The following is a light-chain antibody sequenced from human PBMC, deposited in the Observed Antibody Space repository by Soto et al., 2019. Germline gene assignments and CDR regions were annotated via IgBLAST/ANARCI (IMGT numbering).Light chain of an antibody. J-gene: IGKJ4*01. CDR1: QSISSY. CDR2: AAS. CDR3: QQT. Sequence: VSGRGIVTITCRASQSISSYLNWYQQKPGKAPKLLIYAASSLQSGVPSRFSGNGSGLDFTLTSSSLQPEDFAICSSQQTVGGGTKVDIK. V-gene: IGKV1-39*01.